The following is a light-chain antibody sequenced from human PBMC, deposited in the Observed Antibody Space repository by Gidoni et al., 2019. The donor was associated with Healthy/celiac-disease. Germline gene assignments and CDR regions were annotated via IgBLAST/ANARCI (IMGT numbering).Light chain of an antibody. CDR3: QQSYSTPRT. Sequence: DIQMTQSPSSLAASVGDRVTITCRASQSISSYLTWYQQKPGKAPKLLIDAASSLQSGVPSRVSGSGSGTDFTLTISSMQPEDFATEYCQQSYSTPRTFGQGTKVEIK. CDR2: AAS. V-gene: IGKV1-39*01. CDR1: QSISSY. J-gene: IGKJ1*01.